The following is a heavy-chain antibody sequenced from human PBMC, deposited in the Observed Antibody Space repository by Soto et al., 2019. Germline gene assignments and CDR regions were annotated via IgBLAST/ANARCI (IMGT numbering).Heavy chain of an antibody. CDR2: IIPIFGTA. D-gene: IGHD6-19*01. CDR3: ASDRGSSGWSDSSNWCDP. J-gene: IGHJ5*02. Sequence: QVQLVQSGAEVKKPGSSVKVSCKASGGTFSSYAISWVLQAPGQGLEWMGGIIPIFGTANYAQKFQGRVTITADKSTSTAYMVLSSLRSEDTAVYYCASDRGSSGWSDSSNWCDPWSQGTLFTVSS. V-gene: IGHV1-69*06. CDR1: GGTFSSYA.